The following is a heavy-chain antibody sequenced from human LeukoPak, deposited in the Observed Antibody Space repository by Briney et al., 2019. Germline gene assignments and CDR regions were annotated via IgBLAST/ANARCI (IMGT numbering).Heavy chain of an antibody. V-gene: IGHV2-5*01. Sequence: SGPTLVNPTQTLTLTCTFSGFSLSTSGVGVGWIRQPPGKALEWLALIYWNDDKRYSPSLKSRLTITKDTSKNQVVLTMTNMDPVDTDTYYCAHSSWEGSWSPIDFDYWGQGTLVTVSS. CDR3: AHSSWEGSWSPIDFDY. J-gene: IGHJ4*02. D-gene: IGHD2-15*01. CDR2: IYWNDDK. CDR1: GFSLSTSGVG.